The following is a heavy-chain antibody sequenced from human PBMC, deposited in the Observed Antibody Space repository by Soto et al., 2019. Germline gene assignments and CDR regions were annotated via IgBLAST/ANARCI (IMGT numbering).Heavy chain of an antibody. CDR3: ARDVGDRRQDFWSGYAYFLYFDY. CDR1: GFTFSSYS. Sequence: GGSLRLSCAASGFTFSSYSMNWVRQAPGKGLEWVSYISSSSSTIYYADSVKGRFTISRDNAKNSLYLQMNSLRAEDTAVYYCARDVGDRRQDFWSGYAYFLYFDYWGQGTLVTVSS. D-gene: IGHD3-3*01. CDR2: ISSSSSTI. J-gene: IGHJ4*02. V-gene: IGHV3-48*01.